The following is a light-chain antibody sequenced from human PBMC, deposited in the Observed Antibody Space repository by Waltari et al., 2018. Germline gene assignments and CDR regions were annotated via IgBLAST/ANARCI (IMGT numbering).Light chain of an antibody. CDR1: QSVSSY. CDR3: QQRSNFLT. V-gene: IGKV3-11*01. J-gene: IGKJ4*01. CDR2: DAS. Sequence: EILLTQSPATLSLSPGERATLSCRASQSVSSYLAWYQQKPGQAPRLLIYDASNRATGIPARFSGSGSGTDFTLTISSLEPEDFAVYYCQQRSNFLTFGGGTKVEIK.